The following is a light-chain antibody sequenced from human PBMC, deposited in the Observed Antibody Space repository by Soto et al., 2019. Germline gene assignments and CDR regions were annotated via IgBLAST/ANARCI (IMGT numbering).Light chain of an antibody. CDR1: SSDVGYYDY. CDR2: EVT. V-gene: IGLV2-14*01. J-gene: IGLJ1*01. CDR3: SSYTTISTYV. Sequence: QSALTQPASVSGSLGQSITISCTGTSSDVGYYDYVSWYQQHPGKAPKLMIYEVTNRPSGVSNRFSGSKSGNTASLTISGLQAEDEADYYCSSYTTISTYVFGTGPKVTVL.